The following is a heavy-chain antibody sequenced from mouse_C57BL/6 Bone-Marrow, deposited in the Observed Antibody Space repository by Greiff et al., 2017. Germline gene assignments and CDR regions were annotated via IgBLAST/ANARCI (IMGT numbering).Heavy chain of an antibody. CDR1: GFSLTSYG. V-gene: IGHV2-5*01. CDR3: AKSSGHWGPGAY. CDR2: IWRGGST. J-gene: IGHJ3*01. D-gene: IGHD4-1*01. Sequence: VKLQESGPGLVHPSQSLSITCTVSGFSLTSYGVHWVRQSPGKGLEWLGVIWRGGSTDYNAAFMSRLSITKDNSKSQVFFKMNSLQADDTAIYYCAKSSGHWGPGAYWGQGTLVTVSA.